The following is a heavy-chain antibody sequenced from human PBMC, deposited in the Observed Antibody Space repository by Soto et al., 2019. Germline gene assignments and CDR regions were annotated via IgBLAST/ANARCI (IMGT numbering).Heavy chain of an antibody. D-gene: IGHD6-25*01. J-gene: IGHJ3*02. CDR2: IYSGGST. CDR1: GFTVSSNY. CDR3: ARDSPATDAFDI. V-gene: IGHV3-66*01. Sequence: GGSLRLSCAASGFTVSSNYMSWVRQAPGKGLEWVSVIYSGGSTYYADSVKGRFTISRDNSKNTLYLQMNSLRAEDTAVYYCARDSPATDAFDIWGQGTMVTVSS.